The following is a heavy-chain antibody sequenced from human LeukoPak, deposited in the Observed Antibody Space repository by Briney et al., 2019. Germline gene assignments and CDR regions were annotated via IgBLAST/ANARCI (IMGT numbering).Heavy chain of an antibody. CDR1: GFTFSSYE. D-gene: IGHD3-22*01. Sequence: PGGSLRLSCAASGFTFSSYEMNWVRQAPGKGLKWVSYISSSGSTIYYADSVKGRFTISRDNAKNSLYLQMYSPRAEDTAVYYCARGLFKGSASQRHIWGQGTLITVSS. J-gene: IGHJ4*02. CDR2: ISSSGSTI. V-gene: IGHV3-48*03. CDR3: ARGLFKGSASQRHI.